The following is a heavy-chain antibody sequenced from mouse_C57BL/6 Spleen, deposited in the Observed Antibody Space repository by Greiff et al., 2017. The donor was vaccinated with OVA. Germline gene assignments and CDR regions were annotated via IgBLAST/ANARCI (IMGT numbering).Heavy chain of an antibody. CDR3: ARVLRPYYFDY. CDR2: IDPSDSET. Sequence: VQLQQPGAELVRPGSSVKLSCKASGYTFTSYWMHWVKQRPIQGLEWIGNIDPSDSETHYNQKFKDKATLTVDKSSSTAYMQLSSLTSEDSAVYYCARVLRPYYFDYWGQGTTLTVSS. CDR1: GYTFTSYW. D-gene: IGHD3-2*02. J-gene: IGHJ2*01. V-gene: IGHV1-52*01.